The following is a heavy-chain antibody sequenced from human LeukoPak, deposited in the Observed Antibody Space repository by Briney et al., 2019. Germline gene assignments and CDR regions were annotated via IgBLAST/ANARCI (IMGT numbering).Heavy chain of an antibody. D-gene: IGHD2-15*01. CDR3: ARDLYCSGGSCYMGIYYYYMDV. Sequence: PSETLSLTCTVSGGSISTSNYYWSWIRQPPGKGLEWIGEINHSGSTYYNPSLKSRVTISVDTSKNQFSLKLSSVTAADTAVYYCARDLYCSGGSCYMGIYYYYMDVWGKGTTVTVSS. V-gene: IGHV4-39*07. CDR1: GGSISTSNYY. J-gene: IGHJ6*03. CDR2: INHSGST.